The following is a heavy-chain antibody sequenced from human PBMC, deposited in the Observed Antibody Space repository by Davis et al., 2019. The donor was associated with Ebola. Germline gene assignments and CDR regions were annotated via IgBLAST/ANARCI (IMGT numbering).Heavy chain of an antibody. Sequence: GESLKISCKGSGYSFTSYWIGWVRQMPGKGLEWMGIIYPGDSDTSYSPSFQGQVTISADKSISTAYLQWSSLKASDTAMYYCARRAAVGTNNYYYYMDVWGKGTTVTVSS. CDR1: GYSFTSYW. J-gene: IGHJ6*03. CDR2: IYPGDSDT. D-gene: IGHD6-13*01. V-gene: IGHV5-51*01. CDR3: ARRAAVGTNNYYYYMDV.